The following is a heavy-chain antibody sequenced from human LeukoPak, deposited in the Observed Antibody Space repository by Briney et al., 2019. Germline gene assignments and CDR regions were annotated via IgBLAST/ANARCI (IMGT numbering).Heavy chain of an antibody. CDR2: MNPNSGNT. V-gene: IGHV1-8*01. J-gene: IGHJ4*02. D-gene: IGHD5-24*01. Sequence: ASVKVSCKASGYTFTSCDINWVRQATGQGLEWMGWMNPNSGNTGYAQKFQGRVTMTRNTSISTAYMELSSLRSEDTAVYYCARGGQEMATIANFDYWGQGTLVTVSS. CDR3: ARGGQEMATIANFDY. CDR1: GYTFTSCD.